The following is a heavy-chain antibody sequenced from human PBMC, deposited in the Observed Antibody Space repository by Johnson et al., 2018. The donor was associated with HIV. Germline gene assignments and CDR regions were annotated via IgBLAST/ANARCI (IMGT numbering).Heavy chain of an antibody. D-gene: IGHD1-26*01. CDR1: GFTFSSYA. CDR3: ARGAAVSGTLVDPFDI. V-gene: IGHV3-30*04. CDR2: ISYDGSNK. J-gene: IGHJ3*02. Sequence: QVQLVESGGGVVQPGRSLRLSCAASGFTFSSYAMHWVRQAPGKGLEWVAVISYDGSNKYYADSVKGRFTLLRDNSKNTLYLQMNSLRTEDTAVYYCARGAAVSGTLVDPFDIWGRGTMVTVSS.